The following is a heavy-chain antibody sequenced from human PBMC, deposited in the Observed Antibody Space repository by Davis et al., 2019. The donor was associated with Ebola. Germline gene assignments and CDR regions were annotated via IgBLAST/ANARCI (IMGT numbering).Heavy chain of an antibody. CDR1: GGTFSTYA. Sequence: AASVKVSCKASGGTFSTYAISWVRQAPGQGLEWMGGVFPIFGTTNYAQKFEDRVTITADESTSTAFVELSSLRSDDTAVYYCARGLGAYDSHSSNVVNGLDVWGKGTTVIVSS. V-gene: IGHV1-69*13. D-gene: IGHD5-12*01. CDR2: VFPIFGTT. J-gene: IGHJ6*04. CDR3: ARGLGAYDSHSSNVVNGLDV.